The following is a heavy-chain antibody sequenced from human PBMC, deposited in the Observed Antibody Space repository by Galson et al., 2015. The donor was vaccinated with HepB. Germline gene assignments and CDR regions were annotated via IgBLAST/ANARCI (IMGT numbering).Heavy chain of an antibody. CDR2: IRSKSDGGET. J-gene: IGHJ4*02. D-gene: IGHD3-3*01. Sequence: SLRLSCAVSGFNVDNAWMSWVRQAPGKGLEWVGRIRSKSDGGETKYAAPVKGRFTISREDLTNTLSLQMMSLKIEDTAVYYCTTVATISGVMRDSWGQGTLVTVSS. CDR1: GFNVDNAW. V-gene: IGHV3-15*01. CDR3: TTVATISGVMRDS.